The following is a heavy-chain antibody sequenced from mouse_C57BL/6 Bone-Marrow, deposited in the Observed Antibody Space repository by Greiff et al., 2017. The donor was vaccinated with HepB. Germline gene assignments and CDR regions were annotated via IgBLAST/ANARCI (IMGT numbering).Heavy chain of an antibody. D-gene: IGHD1-1*01. CDR1: GFTFSDYY. CDR3: ARPQYYYGSSYWYFDV. V-gene: IGHV5-12*01. J-gene: IGHJ1*03. CDR2: ISNGGGST. Sequence: DVHLVESGGGLVQPGGSLKLSCAASGFTFSDYYMYWVRQTPEKRLEWVAYISNGGGSTYYPDTVKGRFTISRDNAKNTLYLQMSRLKSEDTAMYYCARPQYYYGSSYWYFDVWGTGTTVTVSS.